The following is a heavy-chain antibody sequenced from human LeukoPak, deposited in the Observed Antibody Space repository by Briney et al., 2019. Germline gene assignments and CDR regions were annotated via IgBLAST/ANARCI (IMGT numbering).Heavy chain of an antibody. CDR1: GGSISSGDYY. CDR3: ARRAHTAMVNDYFDH. D-gene: IGHD5-18*01. Sequence: SETLSLTCTVSGGSISSGDYYWSWIRQPPGKGLEWIGYIYYSGSTYYNPSLKSRVTISVDTSKNQFSLKLSSVTAADTAVYYCARRAHTAMVNDYFDHWGQGTLVTVSS. CDR2: IYYSGST. J-gene: IGHJ4*02. V-gene: IGHV4-30-4*01.